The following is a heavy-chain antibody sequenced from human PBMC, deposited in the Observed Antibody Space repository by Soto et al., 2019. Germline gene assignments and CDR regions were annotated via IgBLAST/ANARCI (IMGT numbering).Heavy chain of an antibody. CDR2: INAANGDT. D-gene: IGHD6-13*01. CDR1: GYTFTSYG. J-gene: IGHJ5*02. V-gene: IGHV1-3*01. Sequence: ASVKVSCKASGYTFTSYGIHWVRQAPGQRLEWMGWINAANGDTKYSPKFQGRVTITRDTSASTAYMELSSMRSEDTAVYYCVRRHVSATGIDWFDPWGQGTLVTVSS. CDR3: VRRHVSATGIDWFDP.